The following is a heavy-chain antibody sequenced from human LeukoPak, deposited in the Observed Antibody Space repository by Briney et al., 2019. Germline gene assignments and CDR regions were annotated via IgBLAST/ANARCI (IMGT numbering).Heavy chain of an antibody. CDR2: IFYSGST. Sequence: PSETLSLTCTVSSGSITSGSHYWGWIRQPPGKGLEWIGSIFYSGSTYYNLSLKSRVTMSVDTSKTQCSLKLTSVTAADTAVYYCARSGVWENYRTVSLTTAFDYWGQGTLVSVSS. D-gene: IGHD3-16*02. J-gene: IGHJ4*02. CDR1: SGSITSGSHY. CDR3: ARSGVWENYRTVSLTTAFDY. V-gene: IGHV4-39*07.